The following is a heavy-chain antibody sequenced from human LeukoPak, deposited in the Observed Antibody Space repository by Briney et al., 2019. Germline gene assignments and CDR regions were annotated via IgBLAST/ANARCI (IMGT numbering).Heavy chain of an antibody. D-gene: IGHD6-13*01. J-gene: IGHJ4*02. V-gene: IGHV3-23*01. CDR2: VSGSGGTT. CDR3: TSAVRAAAGT. CDR1: GFTFSSYA. Sequence: GGSLKLSCAASGFTFSSYAMSWVRQAPGKGLEWVSAVSGSGGTTYYADSVMGRFTISRDNSKNTLYLQMNSLRAEDTAVYYCTSAVRAAAGTWGQGTLVTVSS.